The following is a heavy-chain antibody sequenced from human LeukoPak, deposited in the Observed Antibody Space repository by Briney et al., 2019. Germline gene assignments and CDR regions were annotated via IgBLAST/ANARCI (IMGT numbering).Heavy chain of an antibody. CDR3: ARVGATNCSSTSCRYYYYYYMDV. CDR1: GGTFSSYA. D-gene: IGHD2-2*01. V-gene: IGHV1-69*13. CDR2: IIPIFGTA. Sequence: GASVKVSCKASGGTFSSYAISWVRQAPGQGLEWMGGIIPIFGTANYAQKFQGRVTITADESKSTAYMEPSSLQSEGTAVYYCARVGATNCSSTSCRYYYYYYMDVWGKGTTVTVSS. J-gene: IGHJ6*03.